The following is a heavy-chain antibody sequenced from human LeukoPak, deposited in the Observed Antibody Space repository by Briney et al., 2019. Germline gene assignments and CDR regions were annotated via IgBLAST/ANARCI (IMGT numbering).Heavy chain of an antibody. V-gene: IGHV4-38-2*02. J-gene: IGHJ4*02. CDR2: IYHSGST. CDR1: GYSISSGYY. CDR3: ARDWDTSSGWYYFDY. Sequence: SETLSLTCTVSGYSISSGYYWGWIRQSPGKGLEWIGSIYHSGSTYYNPSLKSRVTISVDTSKNQFSLKLSSVTAADTAVYYCARDWDTSSGWYYFDYWGQGTLVTVSS. D-gene: IGHD6-19*01.